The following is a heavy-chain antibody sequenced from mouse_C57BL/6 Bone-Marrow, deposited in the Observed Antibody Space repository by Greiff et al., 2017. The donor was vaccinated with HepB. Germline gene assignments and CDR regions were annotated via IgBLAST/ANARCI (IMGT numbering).Heavy chain of an antibody. D-gene: IGHD1-1*01. J-gene: IGHJ2*01. CDR3: ARSGLFITTLVPYFDY. CDR1: GYTFTSYW. CDR2: IDPSDSYT. Sequence: QVQLQQPGAELVRPGTSVKLSCKASGYTFTSYWMHWVKQRPGQGLEWIGVIDPSDSYTNYNQKFKGKATLTVDTSSSTAYMQLSSLTSEDSAVYYCARSGLFITTLVPYFDYWGQGTTLTVSS. V-gene: IGHV1-59*01.